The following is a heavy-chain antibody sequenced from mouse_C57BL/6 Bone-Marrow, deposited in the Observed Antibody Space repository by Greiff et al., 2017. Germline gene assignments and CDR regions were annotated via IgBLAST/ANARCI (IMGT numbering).Heavy chain of an antibody. CDR1: GFTFSNYW. CDR3: TGATAERGYFDV. J-gene: IGHJ1*03. CDR2: IRLKYDNYAT. V-gene: IGHV6-3*01. Sequence: EVHLVESGGGLVQPGGSLKLSCVASGFTFSNYWMNWVRQSPEKGLEWVSQIRLKYDNYATHYAVYVKGKFTISRDDSQSSDYLQMKNLRAENNGIDNCTGATAERGYFDVWGTGTTGTVSS. D-gene: IGHD1-2*01.